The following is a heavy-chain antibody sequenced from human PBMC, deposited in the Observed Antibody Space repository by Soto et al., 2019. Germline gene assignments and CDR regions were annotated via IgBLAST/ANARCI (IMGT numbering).Heavy chain of an antibody. CDR1: GFTFSNAW. CDR3: TTTYYYDSSGYPALRIYYYGMDV. D-gene: IGHD3-22*01. CDR2: IKSKTDGGTT. Sequence: GGSLRLSCAASGFTFSNAWMNWVRQAPRKGLEWDSRIKSKTDGGTTDYAAPVKGRFTISRDDSKNTLYLQMNSLKTEDTAVYYCTTTYYYDSSGYPALRIYYYGMDVWGQGTTVTVSS. V-gene: IGHV3-15*07. J-gene: IGHJ6*02.